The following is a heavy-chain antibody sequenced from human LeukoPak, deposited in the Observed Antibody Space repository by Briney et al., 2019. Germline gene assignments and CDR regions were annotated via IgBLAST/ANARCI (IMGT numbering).Heavy chain of an antibody. D-gene: IGHD1-1*01. CDR2: INYSGST. CDR1: GGSITTYY. V-gene: IGHV4-59*01. Sequence: SGTLSLTCTVSGGSITTYYWTWIRQPPGKGLEWIGYINYSGSTNYNPSLKSRVTISVDTSKNQFSLKLSSVTAADTAVYYCARAQLNLLGDFGMDVWGQGTTVTVSS. CDR3: ARAQLNLLGDFGMDV. J-gene: IGHJ6*02.